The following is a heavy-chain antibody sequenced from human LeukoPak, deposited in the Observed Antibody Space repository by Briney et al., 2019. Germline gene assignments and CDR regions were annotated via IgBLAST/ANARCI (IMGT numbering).Heavy chain of an antibody. CDR3: ARDLSSTSNCEFDY. CDR1: GYTFTEYF. Sequence: ASVKVSCKASGYTFTEYFIHWVRQAPGQGPEWMGRINSNSGGTEYEQNFQGRVTMTRDTSINTAYMALSGLTFDDTAVCYCARDLSSTSNCEFDYWGQGTVVTVSS. J-gene: IGHJ4*02. D-gene: IGHD7-27*01. CDR2: INSNSGGT. V-gene: IGHV1-2*06.